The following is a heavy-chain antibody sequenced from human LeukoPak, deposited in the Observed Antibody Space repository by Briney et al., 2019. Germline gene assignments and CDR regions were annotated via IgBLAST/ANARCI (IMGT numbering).Heavy chain of an antibody. V-gene: IGHV3-48*03. J-gene: IGHJ6*04. CDR3: ARAPCLYCSGGGGVDV. CDR1: GFTFSSYE. Sequence: GGSLRLSCAASGFTFSSYEMNWVRQAPGKGLEWVSYISSSGSTIYYADSVKGRFTISRDNAKNSLYLQMNSLRAEDTAVYYCARAPCLYCSGGGGVDVWGKGTTVTVSS. D-gene: IGHD2-15*01. CDR2: ISSSGSTI.